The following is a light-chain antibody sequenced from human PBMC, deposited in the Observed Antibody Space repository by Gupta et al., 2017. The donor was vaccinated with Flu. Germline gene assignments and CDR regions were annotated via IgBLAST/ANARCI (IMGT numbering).Light chain of an antibody. J-gene: IGKJ5*01. CDR2: GAF. V-gene: IGKV3-15*01. CDR1: QSVSSN. Sequence: DIVMTQSPDTLSVSPGERATLSCRASQSVSSNLAWYQHKPGLAPRLLIYGAFTRATGIADRFSGSGSGTEFTLTISSLQSEDFAVYYCQQYDDWPPITFGQGTQLEIK. CDR3: QQYDDWPPIT.